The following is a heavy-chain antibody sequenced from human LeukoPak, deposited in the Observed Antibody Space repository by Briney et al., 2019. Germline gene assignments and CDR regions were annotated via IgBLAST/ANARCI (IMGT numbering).Heavy chain of an antibody. V-gene: IGHV4-4*07. J-gene: IGHJ6*03. CDR3: ARSSSTRLGDYYYYMDV. Sequence: SETLSLTCTVSGGSISSYYWSWIRQPARKGLEWIGRIYTSGSTNYNPSLKSRVTISVDKSKNQFSLKLSSVTAADTAVYYCARSSSTRLGDYYYYMDVWGKGTTVTVSS. D-gene: IGHD2-2*01. CDR2: IYTSGST. CDR1: GGSISSYY.